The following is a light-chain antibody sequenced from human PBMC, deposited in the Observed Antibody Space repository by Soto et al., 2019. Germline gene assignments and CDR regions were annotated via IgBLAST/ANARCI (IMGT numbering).Light chain of an antibody. CDR3: CSYADGSIYF. Sequence: QSVLTQPASVSGSPGQLITISCTGTSRDVGAYDYVSWYLQYPDKAPQLLIYYVDHRPSGVSSRFSGSKSGNTASLTISGLQAEDEGDYYCCSYADGSIYFFGTGTKVTVL. V-gene: IGLV2-14*03. CDR1: SRDVGAYDY. CDR2: YVD. J-gene: IGLJ1*01.